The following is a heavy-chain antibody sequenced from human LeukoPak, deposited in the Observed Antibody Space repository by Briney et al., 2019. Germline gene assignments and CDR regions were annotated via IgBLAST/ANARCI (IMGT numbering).Heavy chain of an antibody. CDR3: ARQDFDSSGYYLY. Sequence: SETLSLTCTVSGYSISSGYYWGWIRQPPGKGLEWIGSIYHSGSTYYNPSLKSRVTISVDTSKNQFSLKLSSVTAADTAVYYCARQDFDSSGYYLYWGQGTLVTVSS. J-gene: IGHJ4*02. D-gene: IGHD3-22*01. CDR2: IYHSGST. V-gene: IGHV4-38-2*02. CDR1: GYSISSGYY.